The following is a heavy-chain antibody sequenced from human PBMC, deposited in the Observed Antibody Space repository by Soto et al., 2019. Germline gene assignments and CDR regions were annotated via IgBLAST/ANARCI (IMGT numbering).Heavy chain of an antibody. CDR3: ASQASGWYPDY. V-gene: IGHV4-31*03. CDR1: GGSISSGGYY. CDR2: IFDSGTT. Sequence: QVQLQESGPGLVKPSQTLSLTCTVSGGSISSGGYYSSWLRQHPGKGLEWIGYIFDSGTTYYNPSLKSRVTISVDPSKSQFPLRLTSVTATDTAVYYCASQASGWYPDYWGQGTLVTVSS. D-gene: IGHD6-19*01. J-gene: IGHJ4*02.